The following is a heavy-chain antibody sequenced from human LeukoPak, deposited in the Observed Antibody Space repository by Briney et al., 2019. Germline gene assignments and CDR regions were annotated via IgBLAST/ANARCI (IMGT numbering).Heavy chain of an antibody. CDR3: AKRSSYDDSGYYSDY. CDR2: ITWNSGSI. D-gene: IGHD3-22*01. CDR1: GFTFDDYA. V-gene: IGHV3-9*01. J-gene: IGHJ4*02. Sequence: PGGSLRLSCAASGFTFDDYAMHWVRQAPGKGLEWVSGITWNSGSIVYADSVKGRFTISRDNSKNTLYLQMNSLRAEDTAVYYCAKRSSYDDSGYYSDYWGQGTLVTVSS.